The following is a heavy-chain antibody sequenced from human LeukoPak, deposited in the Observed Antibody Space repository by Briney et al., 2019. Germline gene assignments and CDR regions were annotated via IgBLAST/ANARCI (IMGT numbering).Heavy chain of an antibody. D-gene: IGHD3-10*01. CDR2: INPNSGGT. CDR3: ARADYHGSGSYNY. Sequence: ASVKVSCKASGYTFTGYYMHWVRQAPGQGLEWMGRINPNSGGTNYAQKFQGRVTMTRDTSISTAYMELSRLRSDDTAVYYCARADYHGSGSYNYWGQGILVTVSS. J-gene: IGHJ4*02. CDR1: GYTFTGYY. V-gene: IGHV1-2*06.